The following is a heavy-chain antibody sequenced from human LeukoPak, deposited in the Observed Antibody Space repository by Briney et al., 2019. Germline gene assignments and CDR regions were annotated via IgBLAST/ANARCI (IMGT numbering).Heavy chain of an antibody. CDR2: INPNSGGT. Sequence: ASVKVSCKASGYTFTGYYMHWVRQAPGQGLEWMGWINPNSGGTNYAQKFQGRVTMTRDTSISTAYMELSRLRSDDTAVYYCARGPANWGWTYNWFDPWGQGTLVTVSS. J-gene: IGHJ5*02. CDR3: ARGPANWGWTYNWFDP. CDR1: GYTFTGYY. V-gene: IGHV1-2*02. D-gene: IGHD7-27*01.